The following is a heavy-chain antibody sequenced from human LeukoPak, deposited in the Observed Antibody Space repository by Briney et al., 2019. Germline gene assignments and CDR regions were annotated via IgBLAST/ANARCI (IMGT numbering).Heavy chain of an antibody. V-gene: IGHV3-74*01. D-gene: IGHD2-2*01. CDR3: AREVEVVPATMGAYYYYYMDV. J-gene: IGHJ6*03. Sequence: GGSLRLSCAASGFTISNHWMHWVRQAPGKGLVWVSRINSDGRRTSYADSVKGRFTISRDNAKNTLYLQMNSLRPDDPAVYYCAREVEVVPATMGAYYYYYMDVWGKGTTVTVSS. CDR2: INSDGRRT. CDR1: GFTISNHW.